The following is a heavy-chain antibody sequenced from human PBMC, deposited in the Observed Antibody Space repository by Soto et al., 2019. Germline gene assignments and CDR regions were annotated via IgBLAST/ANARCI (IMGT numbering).Heavy chain of an antibody. V-gene: IGHV4-31*03. CDR1: GGSISSGGYY. Sequence: SETLSLTCTVSGGSISSGGYYWSWIRQHPGKGLEWIGYIYYSGSTYYNPSLKSRVTISVDTSKNQFSLKLSSVTAADTAVYYCARAYSDSGYVLLGSIYYFDYWGQGTLVTVSS. D-gene: IGHD5-12*01. CDR3: ARAYSDSGYVLLGSIYYFDY. CDR2: IYYSGST. J-gene: IGHJ4*02.